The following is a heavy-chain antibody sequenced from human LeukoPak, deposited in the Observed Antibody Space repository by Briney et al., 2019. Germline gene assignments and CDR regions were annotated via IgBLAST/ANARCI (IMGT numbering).Heavy chain of an antibody. CDR1: GFTFSSSW. CDR2: INPDGTST. V-gene: IGHV3-74*01. Sequence: GGSLRLSCAASGFTFSSSWMHWVRQAPGKGLVWVSRINPDGTSTSYADSVKGRFTISRDDAKNTLHLQMNSLRAEDTAVYYCVRMFSGPLDYWGQGTLVTVS. D-gene: IGHD3-10*02. J-gene: IGHJ4*02. CDR3: VRMFSGPLDY.